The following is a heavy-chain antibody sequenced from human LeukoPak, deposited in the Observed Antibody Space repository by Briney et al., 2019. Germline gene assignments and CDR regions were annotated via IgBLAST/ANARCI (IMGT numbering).Heavy chain of an antibody. CDR3: ARTRPRGTERYYDFWSGYYSWFDP. J-gene: IGHJ5*02. Sequence: ASVKVSCKASGYTFTSYGISWVRQAPGQGLEWMGWISAYNGNTNYAQKPQGRVTMTTDTSTSTAYMELRSLRSDDTAVYYCARTRPRGTERYYDFWSGYYSWFDPWGQGTLVTVSS. CDR2: ISAYNGNT. D-gene: IGHD3-3*01. CDR1: GYTFTSYG. V-gene: IGHV1-18*01.